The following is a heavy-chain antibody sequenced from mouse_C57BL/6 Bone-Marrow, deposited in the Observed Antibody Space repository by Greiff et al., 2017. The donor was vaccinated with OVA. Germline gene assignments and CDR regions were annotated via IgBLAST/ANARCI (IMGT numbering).Heavy chain of an antibody. CDR3: ARSGSNYVAWFAY. V-gene: IGHV1-81*01. D-gene: IGHD2-5*01. CDR2: IYPRSGNT. Sequence: VKLQESGAELARPGASVKLSCKASGYTFTSYGISWVKQRTGQGLEWIGEIYPRSGNTYYNEKFKGKATLTADKSSSTAYMELRSLTSEDSAVYFCARSGSNYVAWFAYWGQGTLVTVSA. J-gene: IGHJ3*01. CDR1: GYTFTSYG.